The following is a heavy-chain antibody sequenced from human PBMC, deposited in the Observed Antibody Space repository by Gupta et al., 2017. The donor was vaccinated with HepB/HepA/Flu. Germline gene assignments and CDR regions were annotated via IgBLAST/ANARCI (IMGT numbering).Heavy chain of an antibody. CDR2: IVVGSGNT. V-gene: IGHV1-58*01. J-gene: IGHJ4*02. Sequence: QMQLVQSGPEVKKPGTSVKVSCKASGFTFTSSAVQWVRQARGQRLEWIGWIVVGSGNTNYAQKFQERVTITRDMSTSTAYMELSSLRSEDTAVYYCAAAVLLHGDWGFDYWGQGTLVTVSS. D-gene: IGHD4-17*01. CDR3: AAAVLLHGDWGFDY. CDR1: GFTFTSSA.